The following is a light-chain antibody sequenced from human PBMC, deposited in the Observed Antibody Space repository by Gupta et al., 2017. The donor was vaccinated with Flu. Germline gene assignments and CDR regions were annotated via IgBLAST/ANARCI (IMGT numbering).Light chain of an antibody. Sequence: EIVLTQSPATLSLSPGERATLSCRASQSVSTYLAWYQQRPGRAPRLLIYGASDRATGVPARFSGSGSGTDFTLTSNSREPEDFAVYYWQQRYNWLTFGGGTRVEIK. CDR3: QQRYNWLT. CDR2: GAS. V-gene: IGKV3-11*01. CDR1: QSVSTY. J-gene: IGKJ4*01.